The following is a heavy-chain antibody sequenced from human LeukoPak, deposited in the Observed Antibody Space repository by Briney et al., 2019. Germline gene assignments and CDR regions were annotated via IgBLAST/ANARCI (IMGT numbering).Heavy chain of an antibody. CDR2: ISGSGGST. D-gene: IGHD5-12*01. CDR3: AKGGPLQWLRFDY. CDR1: GFTFSSYA. V-gene: IGHV3-23*01. J-gene: IGHJ4*02. Sequence: PGVSLRLSCAASGFTFSSYAMSWVRQAPGKGLEWVSSISGSGGSTYYADSVKGRFTISRDDSKNTLYLQMNTLRAEDTAVYYCAKGGPLQWLRFDYWGQGTLVTVSS.